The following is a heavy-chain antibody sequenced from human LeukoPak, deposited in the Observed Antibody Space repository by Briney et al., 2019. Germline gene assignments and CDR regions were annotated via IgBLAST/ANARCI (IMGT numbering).Heavy chain of an antibody. CDR1: GFTFSSYW. Sequence: SGGSLRLSCAASGFTFSSYWMSWVRQAPGKGLEWVANIKQDGSEKYYVDSVKGRFTISRDNAKNSLYLQMNSLRAEDTAVYYCAREIDYDRPSRDYGMDVWGQGTTVTVSS. J-gene: IGHJ6*02. CDR3: AREIDYDRPSRDYGMDV. CDR2: IKQDGSEK. V-gene: IGHV3-7*01. D-gene: IGHD3-22*01.